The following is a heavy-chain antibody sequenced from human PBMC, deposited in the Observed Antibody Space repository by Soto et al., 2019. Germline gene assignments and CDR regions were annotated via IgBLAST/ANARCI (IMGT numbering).Heavy chain of an antibody. V-gene: IGHV3-9*01. CDR2: ISWNSGSI. CDR1: GFTFDDYA. CDR3: AKDMDILTGYRFTFHAFDI. J-gene: IGHJ3*02. Sequence: EVQLVESGGGLVQPGRSLRLSCAASGFTFDDYAMHWVRQAPGKGLEWVSGISWNSGSIGYADSVKGRFTISRDNAKNSLYLQMNSLRAEDTALYYCAKDMDILTGYRFTFHAFDIWGKGTMVTVSS. D-gene: IGHD3-9*01.